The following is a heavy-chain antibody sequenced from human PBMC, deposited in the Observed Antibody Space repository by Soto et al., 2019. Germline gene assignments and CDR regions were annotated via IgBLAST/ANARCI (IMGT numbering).Heavy chain of an antibody. Sequence: QVQLVQSGAEVKKPGSSVKVSCKASGGTFSSYAISWVRQAPGQGLEWMGGIIPIFGTANYAQKFKGRVRITADESTSTAHMELSSLRSEETAVYYGAGDSVYSSSYYYYFGMDVWGQGTTVTVSS. CDR1: GGTFSSYA. J-gene: IGHJ6*02. CDR2: IIPIFGTA. D-gene: IGHD6-6*01. CDR3: AGDSVYSSSYYYYFGMDV. V-gene: IGHV1-69*12.